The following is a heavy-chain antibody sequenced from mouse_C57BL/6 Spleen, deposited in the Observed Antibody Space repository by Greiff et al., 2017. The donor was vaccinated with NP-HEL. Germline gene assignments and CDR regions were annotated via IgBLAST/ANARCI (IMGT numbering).Heavy chain of an antibody. CDR1: GFTFSSYG. Sequence: DVQLQESGGDLVKPGGSLKLSCAASGFTFSSYGMSWVRQTPDKRLEWVATISSGGSYTYYLDSVKGRFTISRDNAKNTLYLQMSSLKSEDTAMYYCARNYGSSPYAMDYWGQGTSVTVSS. J-gene: IGHJ4*01. CDR2: ISSGGSYT. D-gene: IGHD1-1*01. V-gene: IGHV5-6*01. CDR3: ARNYGSSPYAMDY.